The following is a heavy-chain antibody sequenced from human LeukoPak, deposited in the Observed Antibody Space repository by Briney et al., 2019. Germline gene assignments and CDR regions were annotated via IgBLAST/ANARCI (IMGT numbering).Heavy chain of an antibody. CDR3: ARGYCSSTSCRTSLYYYYYGMDV. CDR1: GGTFSSYA. V-gene: IGHV1-69*04. CDR2: IIPILGIA. Sequence: SVKVSCKASGGTFSSYAISWVRQAPGQGLEWMGRIIPILGIANYAQKFQGRVTITADKSTSTAYMELSSLRSEDMAVYYCARGYCSSTSCRTSLYYYYYGMDVWGQGTTVTVSS. J-gene: IGHJ6*02. D-gene: IGHD2-2*01.